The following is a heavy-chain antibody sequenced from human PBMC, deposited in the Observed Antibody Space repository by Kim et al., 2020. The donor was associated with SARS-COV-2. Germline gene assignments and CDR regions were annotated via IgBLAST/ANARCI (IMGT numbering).Heavy chain of an antibody. D-gene: IGHD6-6*01. V-gene: IGHV3-11*03. Sequence: ADSVKGRFTISRDDAKNSLYLQMNSLRAEDTAVYYCARNSIAARRSWFDPWGQGTLVTVSS. J-gene: IGHJ5*02. CDR3: ARNSIAARRSWFDP.